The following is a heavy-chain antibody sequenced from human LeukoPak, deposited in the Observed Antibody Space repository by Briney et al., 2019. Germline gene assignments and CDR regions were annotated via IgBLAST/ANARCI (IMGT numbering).Heavy chain of an antibody. CDR2: IYYSGST. V-gene: IGHV4-59*01. D-gene: IGHD6-19*01. Sequence: SETLSLTCTVPGGSISSYYWSWIRQPPGKGLEWIGYIYYSGSTNYNPSLKSRVTISVDTSKNQFSLKLSSVTAADTAVYYCARDRRIAVAGTNTNYYYGMDVWGQGTTVTVSS. CDR3: ARDRRIAVAGTNTNYYYGMDV. J-gene: IGHJ6*02. CDR1: GGSISSYY.